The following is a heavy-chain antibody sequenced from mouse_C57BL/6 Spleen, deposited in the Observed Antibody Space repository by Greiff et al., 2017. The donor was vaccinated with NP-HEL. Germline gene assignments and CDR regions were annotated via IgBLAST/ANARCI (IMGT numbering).Heavy chain of an antibody. V-gene: IGHV14-4*01. CDR2: IDPENGDT. J-gene: IGHJ3*01. Sequence: EVQLQQSGAELVRPGASVKLSCTASGFNIKDDYMHWVKQRPEQGLEWIGWIDPENGDTEYASKFQGKATITADTSSNTAYLQLSSLTSEDTAVYYCTTGLRRLAYWGQGTLVTVSA. CDR1: GFNIKDDY. D-gene: IGHD2-4*01. CDR3: TTGLRRLAY.